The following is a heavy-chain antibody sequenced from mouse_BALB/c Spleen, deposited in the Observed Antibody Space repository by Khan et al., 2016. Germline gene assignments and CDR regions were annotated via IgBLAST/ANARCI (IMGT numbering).Heavy chain of an antibody. Sequence: EVELVESGGDFVKPGGSLKLSCAASGFTFSNYGMSWVRQTPDKRLEWVATISSGGDYTYYPDSVKGRFTISRDNAKNTLYLQMSSLKSEDTAMYYCARQGITMVVGRFDYWGQGTTLTVSS. CDR3: ARQGITMVVGRFDY. CDR1: GFTFSNYG. D-gene: IGHD1-1*01. J-gene: IGHJ2*01. V-gene: IGHV5-6*01. CDR2: ISSGGDYT.